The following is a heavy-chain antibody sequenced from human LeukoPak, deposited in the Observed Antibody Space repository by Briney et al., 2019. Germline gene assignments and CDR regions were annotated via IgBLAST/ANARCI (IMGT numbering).Heavy chain of an antibody. D-gene: IGHD3-16*01. V-gene: IGHV3-53*01. CDR2: IYTGGTT. CDR3: ARDQATVGGVLDS. J-gene: IGHJ4*02. Sequence: PGGSLRLSCAATGFTVSGTHMSWVRQAPGKGREWVSAIYTGGTTHYADSVMGSLTVSRDNSKNTLYLQLNSLRAEDTAVYYCARDQATVGGVLDSWGQGTLVTVSS. CDR1: GFTVSGTH.